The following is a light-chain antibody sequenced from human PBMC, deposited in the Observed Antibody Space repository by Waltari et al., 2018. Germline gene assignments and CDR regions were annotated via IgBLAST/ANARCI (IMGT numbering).Light chain of an antibody. CDR2: GAS. V-gene: IGKV3-15*01. Sequence: EIVMTQSPATLSVSPGERATLPSRASQNFNKYLAWFPQKPGQAPRLRSFGASTRATGIPARFGGSGSGREFTVTIDSLQSEDFAVYYCQQYYNWPYTFGQGTKLEIK. CDR3: QQYYNWPYT. J-gene: IGKJ2*01. CDR1: QNFNKY.